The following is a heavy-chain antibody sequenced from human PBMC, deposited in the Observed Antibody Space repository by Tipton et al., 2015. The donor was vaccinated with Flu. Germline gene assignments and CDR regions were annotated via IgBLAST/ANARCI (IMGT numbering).Heavy chain of an antibody. CDR1: GFTFNNYA. D-gene: IGHD2-2*02. CDR3: AKEVGYCRTTTCYKPFDY. V-gene: IGHV3-23*01. J-gene: IGHJ4*02. Sequence: SLRLSCAASGFTFNNYATNWVRQAPGKGLEWVSAVSGSGGGPNYADSVKGRFTISRDNSKNTLYLQMNSLRAEDTAVYYCAKEVGYCRTTTCYKPFDYWGQGTLVTVSS. CDR2: VSGSGGGP.